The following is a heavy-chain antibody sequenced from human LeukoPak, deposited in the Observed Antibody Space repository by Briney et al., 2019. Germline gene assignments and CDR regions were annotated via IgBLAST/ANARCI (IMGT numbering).Heavy chain of an antibody. CDR3: AKDQAPLTTGLYYYGMDV. D-gene: IGHD1-1*01. Sequence: GGSLRLSCTASKFTFSNYGMQWVRQAPGKGLEWVAVVSSDGGTKYYADSVKGQFTISRDNSKNTLYLQMNSLRAEDTAVYYCAKDQAPLTTGLYYYGMDVWGQGTTVTVSS. V-gene: IGHV3-30*18. J-gene: IGHJ6*02. CDR1: KFTFSNYG. CDR2: VSSDGGTK.